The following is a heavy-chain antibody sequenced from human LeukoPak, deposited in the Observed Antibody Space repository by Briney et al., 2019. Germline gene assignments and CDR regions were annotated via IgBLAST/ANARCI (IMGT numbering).Heavy chain of an antibody. CDR3: AKDLFWQLGPDY. Sequence: GGSLRLSCEASRFSFSTYAMHWVRQAPGKGLEWVSSISASGGSTYSADSVKGRFTISRDNSKNTLYLQMNSLRAEDTAVYYCAKDLFWQLGPDYWGQGTLVTVSS. J-gene: IGHJ4*02. CDR2: ISASGGST. V-gene: IGHV3-23*01. D-gene: IGHD6-6*01. CDR1: RFSFSTYA.